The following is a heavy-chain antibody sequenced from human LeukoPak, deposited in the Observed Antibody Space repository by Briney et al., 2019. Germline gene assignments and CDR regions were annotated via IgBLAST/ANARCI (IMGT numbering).Heavy chain of an antibody. Sequence: GGSLRLSCAASGFTFSSYAMSWVRQAPGKGLEWVSAIRGSGGSTYYADSVKGRFTISRDNSKNTLYLQMNSLRAEDTAVYYCAKDGIAALPPFLSRWGAESAGAFDIWGQGTMVTVSS. CDR1: GFTFSSYA. J-gene: IGHJ3*02. V-gene: IGHV3-23*01. CDR3: AKDGIAALPPFLSRWGAESAGAFDI. CDR2: IRGSGGST. D-gene: IGHD6-6*01.